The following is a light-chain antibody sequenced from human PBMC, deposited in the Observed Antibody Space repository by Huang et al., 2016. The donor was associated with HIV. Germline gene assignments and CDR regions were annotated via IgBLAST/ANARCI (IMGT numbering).Light chain of an antibody. CDR1: QSISIY. Sequence: DIQLTQSPSSLSASVGDRVTITCRASQSISIYLNWYQQKPGKVPKLLIYDASTLQSGVPLRFSGSGSGTDFTLTIKSLQPEDLETYYCQQSYSSPRSLTFGGGTKVEIK. CDR2: DAS. J-gene: IGKJ4*01. CDR3: QQSYSSPRSLT. V-gene: IGKV1-39*01.